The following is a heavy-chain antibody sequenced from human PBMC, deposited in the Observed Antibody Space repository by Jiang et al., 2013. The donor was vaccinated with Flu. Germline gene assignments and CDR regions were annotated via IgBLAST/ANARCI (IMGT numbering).Heavy chain of an antibody. J-gene: IGHJ4*02. CDR2: GSNK. D-gene: IGHD6-19*01. CDR3: ARDYGGVAGTDYFDY. Sequence: GSNKYYTDSVKGRFTISRDNSKNTLYLQINSLRAEDAAVYYCARDYGGVAGTDYFDYWGQGTLVTVSS. V-gene: IGHV3-30*10.